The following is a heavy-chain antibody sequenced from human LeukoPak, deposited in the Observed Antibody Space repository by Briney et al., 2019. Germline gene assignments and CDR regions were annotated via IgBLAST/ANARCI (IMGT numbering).Heavy chain of an antibody. D-gene: IGHD2-15*01. CDR1: DESFSGYH. CDR3: AREGRGGHNFDY. CDR2: INYSGST. Sequence: SETLSLTCAVSDESFSGYHWNWIRQPPGRGLEWIGEINYSGSTQYHPSLKSRVSMSVDKSKKQVSLKLSSVTVADTAVYYCAREGRGGHNFDYWGQGTLAIVSS. V-gene: IGHV4-34*01. J-gene: IGHJ4*02.